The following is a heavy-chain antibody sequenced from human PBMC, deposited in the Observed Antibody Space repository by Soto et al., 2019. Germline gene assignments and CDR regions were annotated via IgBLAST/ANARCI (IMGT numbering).Heavy chain of an antibody. CDR3: ATDCSGGSCYSGQYYFDY. CDR1: GYTLTELS. J-gene: IGHJ4*02. Sequence: ASVKVSCKVSGYTLTELSMHWVRQAPGKGLEWMGGFDPEDGETIYAQKFQGRVTMTEDTSTDTAYMELSSLRSEDTAVYYCATDCSGGSCYSGQYYFDYWGQGTLVTVSS. V-gene: IGHV1-24*01. CDR2: FDPEDGET. D-gene: IGHD2-15*01.